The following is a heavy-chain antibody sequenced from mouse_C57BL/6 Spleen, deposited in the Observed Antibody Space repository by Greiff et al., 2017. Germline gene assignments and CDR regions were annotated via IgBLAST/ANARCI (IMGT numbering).Heavy chain of an antibody. CDR2: IHPNSGST. CDR1: GYTFTSYW. D-gene: IGHD2-3*01. CDR3: AREDDSYYFWFAY. Sequence: QVQLQQPGAELVKPGASVKLSCKASGYTFTSYWMHWVKQRPGQGLEWIGMIHPNSGSTNYNEKFKSKATLTVDKSSSTAYMQLSSLTSEDSSVYYCAREDDSYYFWFAYWGQGTLVTVSA. J-gene: IGHJ3*01. V-gene: IGHV1-64*01.